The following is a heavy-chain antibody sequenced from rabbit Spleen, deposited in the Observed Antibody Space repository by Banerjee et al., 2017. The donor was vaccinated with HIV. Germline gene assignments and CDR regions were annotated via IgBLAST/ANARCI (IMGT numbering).Heavy chain of an antibody. CDR3: ARDTGSSFSSYGMDL. CDR2: IAGSSSGFT. J-gene: IGHJ6*01. V-gene: IGHV1S40*01. D-gene: IGHD8-1*01. Sequence: QSLVETGGGLVQPGGSLTLSCKASGFDVITDYMTWVHQAPGKGLEWISCIAGSSSGFTYSATWAKGRFTCSKTSSTTVTLQMTSLTVADTATYFCARDTGSSFSSYGMDLWGPGTLVTVS. CDR1: GFDVITDY.